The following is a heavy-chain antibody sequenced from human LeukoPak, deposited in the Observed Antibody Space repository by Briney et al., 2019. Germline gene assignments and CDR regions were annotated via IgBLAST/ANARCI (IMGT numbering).Heavy chain of an antibody. Sequence: SETLSLICTVSGGSISSSSYYWGWIRQPPGKGLEWIGSIYYGGSTYYNPSPKSRVIISVDTSKNQFSLKLSSVTAADTAVYYCARTYYYDSSGYPYFDYWGQGTLVSVSS. CDR1: GGSISSSSYY. J-gene: IGHJ4*02. CDR3: ARTYYYDSSGYPYFDY. CDR2: IYYGGST. V-gene: IGHV4-39*07. D-gene: IGHD3-22*01.